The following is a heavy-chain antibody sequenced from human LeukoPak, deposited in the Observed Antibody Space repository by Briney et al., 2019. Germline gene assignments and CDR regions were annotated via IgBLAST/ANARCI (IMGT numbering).Heavy chain of an antibody. CDR2: MSYDGSNK. CDR3: AREGREWLSVGIDY. Sequence: GGSLRLSCAASGFTFSSYAMYWVRQAPGKGLEWVALMSYDGSNKCYADSVKGRFTISRDNSKNTLYLQINSLRAEDTAVYYCAREGREWLSVGIDYWGRGTLVTVSS. V-gene: IGHV3-30-3*01. J-gene: IGHJ4*02. D-gene: IGHD6-19*01. CDR1: GFTFSSYA.